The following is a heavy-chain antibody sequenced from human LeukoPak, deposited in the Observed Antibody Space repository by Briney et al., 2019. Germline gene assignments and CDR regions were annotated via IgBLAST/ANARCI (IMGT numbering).Heavy chain of an antibody. V-gene: IGHV4-34*01. J-gene: IGHJ1*01. CDR1: GGSFSGYY. CDR2: INHSGST. CDR3: ARVEPAVSRYDFWGAQQSAEYFQH. D-gene: IGHD3-3*01. Sequence: PSETLSLTCAVYGGSFSGYYWSWIRQPPGKGLEWIGEINHSGSTNYNPSLKSRVTISVDTSKNQFSLKLSSVTAADTAVYYCARVEPAVSRYDFWGAQQSAEYFQHWGQGTLVTVSS.